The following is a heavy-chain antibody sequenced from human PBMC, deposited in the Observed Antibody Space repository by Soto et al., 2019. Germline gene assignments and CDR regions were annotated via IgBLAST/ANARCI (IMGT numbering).Heavy chain of an antibody. D-gene: IGHD3-10*01. J-gene: IGHJ4*02. CDR2: ISSSSSYI. CDR3: ARDLVTMVRGVIITNDY. Sequence: GSLRLSCAASGFTFSSYSMNWVHQAPGKGLEWVSSISSSSSYIYYADSVKGRFTISRDNAKNSLYLQMNSLRAEDTAVYYCARDLVTMVRGVIITNDYWGQGTLVTVSS. V-gene: IGHV3-21*01. CDR1: GFTFSSYS.